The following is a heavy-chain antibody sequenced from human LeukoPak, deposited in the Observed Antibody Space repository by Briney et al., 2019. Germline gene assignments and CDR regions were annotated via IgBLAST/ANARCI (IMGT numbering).Heavy chain of an antibody. CDR3: ARAYYYDSSGYYNFDY. CDR1: GGTFSSYA. V-gene: IGHV1-69*06. J-gene: IGHJ4*02. Sequence: RRASVKVSCKASGGTFSSYAISWVRQAPGQGLEWMGGIIPIFGTANYAQKFQGRVTITADKSTSTAHMELSSLRSEDTAVYYCARAYYYDSSGYYNFDYWGQGTLVTVSS. CDR2: IIPIFGTA. D-gene: IGHD3-22*01.